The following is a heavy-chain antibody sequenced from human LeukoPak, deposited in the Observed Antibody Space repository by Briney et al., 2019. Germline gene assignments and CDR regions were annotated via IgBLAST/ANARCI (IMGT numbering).Heavy chain of an antibody. CDR3: ARGVRNQLLSEY. J-gene: IGHJ4*02. D-gene: IGHD2-2*01. CDR1: GYTFSAYD. Sequence: ASVRVSCTTSGYTFSAYDVTWVRQAPGQGLEWMGWVNPNSGNTGSAQKFWGRVTMTSNAFISSAYMELHRLTSEDTAVYYCARGVRNQLLSEYWGQGTLITVSS. CDR2: VNPNSGNT. V-gene: IGHV1-8*01.